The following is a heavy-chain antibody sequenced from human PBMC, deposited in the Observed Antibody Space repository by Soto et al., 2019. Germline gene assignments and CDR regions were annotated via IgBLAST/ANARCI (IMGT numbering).Heavy chain of an antibody. CDR1: GFTFSSYS. D-gene: IGHD6-19*01. V-gene: IGHV3-48*02. J-gene: IGHJ4*02. CDR3: ARGHPGITVAGTDF. Sequence: PGGALRLSCAASGFTFSSYSMNWVRQAPGKGLEWVSYISSSSNTIYNANSVKGRFTISRDNAKNSLYLQMNSLRDEDTAVYYCARGHPGITVAGTDFWGQGTLVTVSS. CDR2: ISSSSNTI.